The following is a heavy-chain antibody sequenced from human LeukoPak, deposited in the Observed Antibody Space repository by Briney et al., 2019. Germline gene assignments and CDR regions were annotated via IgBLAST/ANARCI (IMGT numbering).Heavy chain of an antibody. CDR1: GFTFSSYA. J-gene: IGHJ4*02. Sequence: GGSLRLSCAASGFTFSSYAMSWVRQAPGKGLEWVSYISSSGSTIYYADSVKGRFTISRDNAKNSLYLQMNSLRAEDTAVYYCARGRSSSWYYFDYWGQGTLVTVSS. D-gene: IGHD6-13*01. CDR3: ARGRSSSWYYFDY. CDR2: ISSSGSTI. V-gene: IGHV3-48*04.